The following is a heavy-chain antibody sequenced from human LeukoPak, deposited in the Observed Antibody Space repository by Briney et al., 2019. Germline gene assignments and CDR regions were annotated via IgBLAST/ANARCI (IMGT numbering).Heavy chain of an antibody. CDR1: GYTFTDYY. CDR2: VDPEGGET. D-gene: IGHD5-24*01. V-gene: IGHV1-69-2*01. J-gene: IGHJ4*02. Sequence: ASVKVSCKVSGYTFTDYYMHWVQQAPGKGLEWMGLVDPEGGETIYAEKFQGRVTITADTSTDTAYMELSSLRSEDTAVYYCATLGDGYNLFDYWGQGTLVTVSS. CDR3: ATLGDGYNLFDY.